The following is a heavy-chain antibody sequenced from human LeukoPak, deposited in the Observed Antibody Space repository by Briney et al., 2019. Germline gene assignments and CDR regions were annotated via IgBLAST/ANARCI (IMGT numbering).Heavy chain of an antibody. D-gene: IGHD3-22*01. CDR1: GDSVSSNSAA. V-gene: IGHV6-1*01. J-gene: IGHJ4*02. CDR2: TYYRSKWYN. CDR3: ARTHDSSGYSGPFDY. Sequence: SQTLSLTCAISGDSVSSNSAAWNWIRQSPSRGLEWLGRTYYRSKWYNDYAVSVKSRITINPDTSKNQFSLQLNSVTPEDTAVYYCARTHDSSGYSGPFDYWGQGALVTVSS.